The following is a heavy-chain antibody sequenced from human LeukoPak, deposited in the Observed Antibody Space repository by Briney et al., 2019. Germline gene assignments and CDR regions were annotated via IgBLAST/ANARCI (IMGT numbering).Heavy chain of an antibody. CDR2: INWNGGST. Sequence: GGPLDSPLAASGFPFKVFGLSGVAQVPGKGLGGALGINWNGGSTGYADSVKGRLTVSRDDAKNSLYLQMNSLRAEDTALYYCARVYSSGWLGYFDYWGQGTLMTVSS. CDR3: ARVYSSGWLGYFDY. V-gene: IGHV3-20*03. CDR1: GFPFKVFG. J-gene: IGHJ4*02. D-gene: IGHD6-19*01.